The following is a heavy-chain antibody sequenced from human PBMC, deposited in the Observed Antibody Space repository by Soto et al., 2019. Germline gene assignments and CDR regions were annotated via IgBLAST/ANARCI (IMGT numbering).Heavy chain of an antibody. CDR1: GCSISSSSCY. CDR3: ARDKITGLFDY. D-gene: IGHD2-8*02. V-gene: IGHV4-39*02. J-gene: IGHJ4*02. Sequence: SEALSLTCTLSGCSISSSSCYWGWIRQPPGKGLEWIGNIYYSGSTYYNPSLKSRVTMSVDTSKNQFSVKLTSVTAADTAVYYCARDKITGLFDYWGQGTLVTVSS. CDR2: IYYSGST.